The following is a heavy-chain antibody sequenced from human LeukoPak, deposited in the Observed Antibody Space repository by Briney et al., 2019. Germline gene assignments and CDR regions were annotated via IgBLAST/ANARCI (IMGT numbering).Heavy chain of an antibody. CDR1: GGSFSGYY. D-gene: IGHD3-16*01. V-gene: IGHV4-34*01. Sequence: PSETLSLTCAVYGGSFSGYYWSWIRQPPGKGLEWIGEINHSGSTNYNPSLKSRVTISVDTSKNQFSLKLSSVTAADTAVYYCASGWFGSFDYWGQGTLVTVSS. CDR3: ASGWFGSFDY. J-gene: IGHJ4*02. CDR2: INHSGST.